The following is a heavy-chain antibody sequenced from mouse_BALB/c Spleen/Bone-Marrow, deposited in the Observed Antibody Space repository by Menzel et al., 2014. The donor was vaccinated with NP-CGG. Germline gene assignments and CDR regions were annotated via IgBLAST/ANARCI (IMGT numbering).Heavy chain of an antibody. D-gene: IGHD1-3*01. CDR2: IAPANGNT. J-gene: IGHJ3*01. Sequence: EVQRVESGAELVKPGASVKLSCTASGFNIXDAYMHWVKQRPAQGLEWIGRIAPANGNTEYDPKFLDKATITADTSSNTAYLQLSSLTSEDTAVYYCARSPGEVNYWGQGTLVTVSA. CDR3: ARSPGEVNY. V-gene: IGHV14-3*02. CDR1: GFNIXDAY.